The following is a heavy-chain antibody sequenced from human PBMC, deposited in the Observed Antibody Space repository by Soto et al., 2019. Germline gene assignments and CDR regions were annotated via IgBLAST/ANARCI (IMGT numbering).Heavy chain of an antibody. V-gene: IGHV1-24*01. CDR2: FDPEDGET. CDR3: ARTHWQMDYIEGFDF. Sequence: ASVQVSCRVSGYTLTELSMNWVRQAPGEGLEWMGGFDPEDGETIYAQKFQGRVTMTEDTSTDTAYMELSSLRSDDAAVYYCARTHWQMDYIEGFDFWGQGSLVTVSS. D-gene: IGHD1-1*01. CDR1: GYTLTELS. J-gene: IGHJ4*02.